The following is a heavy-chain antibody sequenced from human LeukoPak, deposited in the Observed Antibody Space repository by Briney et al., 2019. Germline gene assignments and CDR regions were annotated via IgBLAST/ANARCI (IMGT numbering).Heavy chain of an antibody. J-gene: IGHJ4*02. V-gene: IGHV4-59*12. CDR2: IYYSGST. CDR1: GGSIISYY. Sequence: PSETLSLTCTVSGGSIISYYWTWIRQPPGKGLEWIGYIYYSGSTNYNPSLKSRVTMSVDTSKNQFSLKLSSVTAADTAVYYCARDSRLTGESEESEDYWGQGTLVTVSS. CDR3: ARDSRLTGESEESEDY. D-gene: IGHD7-27*01.